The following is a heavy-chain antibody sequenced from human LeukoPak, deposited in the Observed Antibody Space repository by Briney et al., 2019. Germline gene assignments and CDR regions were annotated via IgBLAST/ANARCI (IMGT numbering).Heavy chain of an antibody. V-gene: IGHV1-69*01. CDR2: IIPIFGTA. CDR3: ARDTYGSGSYYNEWDYYGMDV. Sequence: ASVKVSCKASGGTFSSYAISWVRQAPGQGLEWMGGIIPIFGTANYAQKFQGRVTITADESTSTAYVELSSLRSEDTAVYYCARDTYGSGSYYNEWDYYGMDVWGQGTTVTVSS. CDR1: GGTFSSYA. D-gene: IGHD3-10*01. J-gene: IGHJ6*02.